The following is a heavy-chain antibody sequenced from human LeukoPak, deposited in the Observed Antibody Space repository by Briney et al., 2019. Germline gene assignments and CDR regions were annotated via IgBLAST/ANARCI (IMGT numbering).Heavy chain of an antibody. J-gene: IGHJ3*02. Sequence: GGSLRLSCAASGFTFSSYDMHWVRQATGKGLEWVSAIGTAGDTYYPGSVKGRFTTSREKAKNSLYLQMNSLRAGHTAVYYCARGVPAYCGGDCYSDAFDIWGQGTMVTVSS. V-gene: IGHV3-13*01. D-gene: IGHD2-21*02. CDR2: IGTAGDT. CDR3: ARGVPAYCGGDCYSDAFDI. CDR1: GFTFSSYD.